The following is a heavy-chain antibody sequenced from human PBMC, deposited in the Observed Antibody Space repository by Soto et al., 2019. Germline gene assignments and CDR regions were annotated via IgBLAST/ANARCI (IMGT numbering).Heavy chain of an antibody. V-gene: IGHV3-23*01. CDR3: AKRYLQTSSLYYFDY. Sequence: PGGSLRLSCAASGFTFSTYAMSWVRQAPGKGLEWVSSITGSGDRTYYADYVKGRFTISRDNSKNTLYLQMNSLRVEDTAIYYCAKRYLQTSSLYYFDYWGQGALVTVSS. CDR2: ITGSGDRT. CDR1: GFTFSTYA. J-gene: IGHJ4*02. D-gene: IGHD2-8*01.